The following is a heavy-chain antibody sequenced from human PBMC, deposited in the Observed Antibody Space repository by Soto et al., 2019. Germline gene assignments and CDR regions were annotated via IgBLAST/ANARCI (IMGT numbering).Heavy chain of an antibody. V-gene: IGHV3-30-3*01. Sequence: QVQLVESGGGVVQPGRSLRLSCAASGFTFSSYAMHWVRQAPGKGLEWVAVISYDGSNKYYADSVKGRFTISRDNSKNTLYLQMNSLRAEDTAVYYCARRRGGAKPTNDAFDIWGQGTMVTVSS. CDR3: ARRRGGAKPTNDAFDI. CDR1: GFTFSSYA. J-gene: IGHJ3*02. CDR2: ISYDGSNK. D-gene: IGHD1-26*01.